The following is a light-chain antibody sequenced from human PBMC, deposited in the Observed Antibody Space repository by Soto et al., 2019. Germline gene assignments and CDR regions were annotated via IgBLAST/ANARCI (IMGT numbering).Light chain of an antibody. Sequence: DIQMTQSPSSLSASVGDRVTITCRASQSISSYLNWFQQKPGKSPKLVIYAASTLLSGVPSRFSGSGSGTDFTLTISSLQPEDFASDYCQQSYSTPRTFGLGTKLEIK. J-gene: IGKJ2*01. CDR1: QSISSY. CDR2: AAS. V-gene: IGKV1-39*01. CDR3: QQSYSTPRT.